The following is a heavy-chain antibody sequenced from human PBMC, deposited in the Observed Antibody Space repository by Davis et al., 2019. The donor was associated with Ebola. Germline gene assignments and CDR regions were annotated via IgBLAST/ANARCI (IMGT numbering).Heavy chain of an antibody. Sequence: AASVKVSCKASGGTFSSYAISWVRQAPGQGLEWMGGIIPIFGTANYAQKFQGRVTITADESTSTAYMELSSLRSEDTAVYYCARGLVSSSWCEALYYYYYGMDVWGQGTTVTVSS. CDR3: ARGLVSSSWCEALYYYYYGMDV. CDR2: IIPIFGTA. CDR1: GGTFSSYA. J-gene: IGHJ6*02. V-gene: IGHV1-69*13. D-gene: IGHD6-13*01.